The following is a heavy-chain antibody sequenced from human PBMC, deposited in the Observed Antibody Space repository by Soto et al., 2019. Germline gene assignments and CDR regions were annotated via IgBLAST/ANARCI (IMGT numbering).Heavy chain of an antibody. CDR3: ARVLGYCSGGSCNDVDAFDI. D-gene: IGHD2-15*01. CDR2: IKQDGREK. J-gene: IGHJ3*02. Sequence: EVQLVESGGGLVQPGGSLRLSCAASGFTFSSYWMSGVRQAPGKGLEWVANIKQDGREKYYVDSVKGRFTISRDNAKNSLYLQMNNLKAEDTAVYYCARVLGYCSGGSCNDVDAFDIWGQGTMVTVSS. V-gene: IGHV3-7*05. CDR1: GFTFSSYW.